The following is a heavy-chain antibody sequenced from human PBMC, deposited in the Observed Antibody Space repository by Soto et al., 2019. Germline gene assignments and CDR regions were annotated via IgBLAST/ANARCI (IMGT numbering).Heavy chain of an antibody. CDR3: ARVDPTYYYYGMDV. CDR1: GYTFTSYY. V-gene: IGHV1-46*01. J-gene: IGHJ6*02. CDR2: INPSGGSK. Sequence: QVQLVQSGAEVKKPGASVKVSCKASGYTFTSYYMHWVRQAPGQGLEWMGIINPSGGSKSSAQKVQVRVTMTRDTSTITVYMELSSLRSEDTAVYYCARVDPTYYYYGMDVWGQGTTVTVSS. D-gene: IGHD3-9*01.